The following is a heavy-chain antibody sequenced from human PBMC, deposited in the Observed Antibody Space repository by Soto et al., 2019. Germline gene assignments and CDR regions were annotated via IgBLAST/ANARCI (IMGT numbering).Heavy chain of an antibody. J-gene: IGHJ5*02. CDR1: GFTFSSYA. Sequence: QVQLVESGGGVVQPGRSLRLSCAASGFTFSSYAMHWVRQAPGKGLEWVAVISYDGSNKYYADSVKGRFTISRDNSKNTLYLQMNSLRAEDTAVYYCARQPRGLGFDPWGQGTLVTVSS. D-gene: IGHD4-17*01. V-gene: IGHV3-30-3*01. CDR2: ISYDGSNK. CDR3: ARQPRGLGFDP.